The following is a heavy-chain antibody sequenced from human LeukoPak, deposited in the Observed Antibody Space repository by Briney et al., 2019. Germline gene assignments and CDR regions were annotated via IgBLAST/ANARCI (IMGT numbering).Heavy chain of an antibody. CDR2: ISWDGGST. CDR3: ARGGSYDAFDI. V-gene: IGHV3-43D*03. D-gene: IGHD3-16*01. Sequence: GGSLRLSCAASGFTFDDYAMHWVRQAPGKGLEWVSLISWDGGSTYYADSVKGRFTISRDNSKNSLYLQMNSLRAEDTAVYYCARGGSYDAFDIWGQGTMVTVSS. J-gene: IGHJ3*02. CDR1: GFTFDDYA.